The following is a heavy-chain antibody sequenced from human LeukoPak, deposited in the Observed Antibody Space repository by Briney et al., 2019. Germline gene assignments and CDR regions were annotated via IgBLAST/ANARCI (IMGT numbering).Heavy chain of an antibody. J-gene: IGHJ4*02. CDR1: GLTFTNAW. CDR2: ISGSGGST. CDR3: AKEVENSSGYYFRLFDY. D-gene: IGHD3-22*01. V-gene: IGHV3-23*01. Sequence: GGSLRLSCAATGLTFTNAWMSWIRQAPGKGLEWVSAISGSGGSTYYADSVKGRFTISRDNSKNTLYLQMNSLRAEDTAVYYCAKEVENSSGYYFRLFDYWGQGTLVTVSS.